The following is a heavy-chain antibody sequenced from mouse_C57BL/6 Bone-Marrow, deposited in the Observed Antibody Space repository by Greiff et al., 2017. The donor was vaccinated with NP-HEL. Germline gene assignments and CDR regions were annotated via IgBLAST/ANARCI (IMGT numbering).Heavy chain of an antibody. CDR2: IYPGSGST. J-gene: IGHJ3*01. Sequence: QVQLQQPGAELVKPGASVKMSCKASGYTFTSYWITWVKQRPGQGLEWIGDIYPGSGSTYYNEKFKSKATLTGDTSSSTAYMQLSSLTSEDSAVYYCARHDGFFAWFAYWGQGTLVTVSA. D-gene: IGHD2-3*01. CDR1: GYTFTSYW. CDR3: ARHDGFFAWFAY. V-gene: IGHV1-55*01.